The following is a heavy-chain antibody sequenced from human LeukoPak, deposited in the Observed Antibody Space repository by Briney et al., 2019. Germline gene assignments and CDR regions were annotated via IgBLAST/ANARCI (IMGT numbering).Heavy chain of an antibody. CDR1: GYTFTSYY. V-gene: IGHV1-46*01. CDR2: INPSGGST. J-gene: IGHJ6*02. D-gene: IGHD1-26*01. Sequence: ASVKVSCKASGYTFTSYYMHWVRQAPGQGLEWMGIINPSGGSTSYAQKFQGRVTMTRDTSTSTVYMELSGLRSEDTAVYYCARDRWELLTPYYGMDVWGQGTTVTVSS. CDR3: ARDRWELLTPYYGMDV.